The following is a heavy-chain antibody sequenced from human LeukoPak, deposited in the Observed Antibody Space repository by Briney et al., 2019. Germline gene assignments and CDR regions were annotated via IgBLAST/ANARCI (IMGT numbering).Heavy chain of an antibody. CDR2: IKRDGSEK. CDR3: ARGAAAGIAVAGTYDY. V-gene: IGHV3-7*01. Sequence: GGSLRLSCAASGFTFSGYWMSWVRQAPGKGLEWVANIKRDGSEKYYVDSVKGRFTISRDNAKNSLYLQMNSLRAEDTAVYYCARGAAAGIAVAGTYDYWGQGTLVTVSS. J-gene: IGHJ4*02. CDR1: GFTFSGYW. D-gene: IGHD6-19*01.